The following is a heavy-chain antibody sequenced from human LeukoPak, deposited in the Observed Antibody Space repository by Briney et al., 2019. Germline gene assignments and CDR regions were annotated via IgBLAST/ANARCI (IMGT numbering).Heavy chain of an antibody. J-gene: IGHJ4*02. CDR3: TRAGVWPIAKFDY. CDR2: IYYSGST. CDR1: GGSISSYY. D-gene: IGHD1-26*01. Sequence: SETLSLTCTVSGGSISSYYWSWIRQPPGKGLEWIGYIYYSGSTNYNPSLKSRVTLSVDTSKNQFSLKLSSVTAADTAVYYCTRAGVWPIAKFDYWGQGTLVTVSS. V-gene: IGHV4-59*01.